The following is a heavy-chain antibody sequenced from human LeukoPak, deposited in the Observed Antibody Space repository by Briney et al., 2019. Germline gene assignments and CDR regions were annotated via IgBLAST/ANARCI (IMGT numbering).Heavy chain of an antibody. D-gene: IGHD1-1*01. Sequence: SETLSLTCTVSGDSISSGNYYWSWIRQPAGKGLEWIGRIYISGTTTTTYNSSLKSRVTISIDTSKNQLSLQLTSVTAADTAVYYCARVTDWNDLDYWGQGTLVTVSS. J-gene: IGHJ4*02. V-gene: IGHV4-61*02. CDR2: IYISGTTTT. CDR1: GDSISSGNYY. CDR3: ARVTDWNDLDY.